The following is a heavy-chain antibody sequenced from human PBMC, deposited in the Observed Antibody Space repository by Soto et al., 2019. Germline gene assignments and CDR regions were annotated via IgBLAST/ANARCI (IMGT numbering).Heavy chain of an antibody. V-gene: IGHV1-3*01. D-gene: IGHD3-22*01. J-gene: IGHJ3*02. CDR3: ARGLDSSGYLGDAFDI. Sequence: ASVKVSCKASGYTFTSYAMHWVRQAPGQRLEWMGWINAGNGNTKYSQKFQGRVTITRDTSASTAYMELSSLRSEDTAVYYCARGLDSSGYLGDAFDIWGQGTMVTVSS. CDR2: INAGNGNT. CDR1: GYTFTSYA.